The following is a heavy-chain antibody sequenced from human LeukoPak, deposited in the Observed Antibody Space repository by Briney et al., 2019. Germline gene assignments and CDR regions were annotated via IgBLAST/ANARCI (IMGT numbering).Heavy chain of an antibody. Sequence: SVKVSCKASGGTFSSYAISWVRQAPGQGLEWMGRIIPIFGTANYAQKLQVRVSITTDESTSTAYMELSSLRSEDTAVYYCARDTPYYDSSGYPYWGQGTLVTVSS. J-gene: IGHJ4*02. CDR1: GGTFSSYA. D-gene: IGHD3-22*01. CDR2: IIPIFGTA. CDR3: ARDTPYYDSSGYPY. V-gene: IGHV1-69*05.